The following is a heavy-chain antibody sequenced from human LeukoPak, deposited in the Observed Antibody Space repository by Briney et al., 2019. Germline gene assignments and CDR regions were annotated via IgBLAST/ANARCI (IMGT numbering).Heavy chain of an antibody. D-gene: IGHD3-22*01. CDR2: INPSGGST. Sequence: ASVTVSCKASGYTFTSYYMHWVRQAPGQGLEWMGIINPSGGSTSYAQKFQGRVTMTRDTSTSTVYMELSSLRSEDTAVYYCAAGGYDSSGYYPRDYWGQGTLVTVSS. CDR1: GYTFTSYY. V-gene: IGHV1-46*01. CDR3: AAGGYDSSGYYPRDY. J-gene: IGHJ4*02.